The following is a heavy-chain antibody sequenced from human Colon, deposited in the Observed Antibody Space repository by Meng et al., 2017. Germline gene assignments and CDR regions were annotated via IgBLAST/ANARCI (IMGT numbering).Heavy chain of an antibody. J-gene: IGHJ4*02. D-gene: IGHD3-16*01. CDR3: ARGYRGSTYFAY. V-gene: IGHV4-30-2*06. CDR1: GDSVTTTLSS. CDR2: IYDNGYT. Sequence: QLQLQESGSRLVKPSQTLSLTSAVPGDSVTTTLSSWSWIRQSPGKGLEWIGNIYDNGYTYYSPSLRSRVTISVDRSNNQFSLNLNSVTAADTAVYFCARGYRGSTYFAYWGQGILVTVSS.